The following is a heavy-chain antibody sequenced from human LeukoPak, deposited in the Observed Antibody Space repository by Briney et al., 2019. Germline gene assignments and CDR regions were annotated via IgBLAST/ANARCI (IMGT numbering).Heavy chain of an antibody. V-gene: IGHV3-43*01. CDR3: AKDRGGVDY. CDR1: GFTFDDYS. D-gene: IGHD3-16*01. Sequence: GGSLRLSCAASGFTFDDYSMHWVRQGPGEWLEWVSVISWGGGSTSYADSVKGRFTIYRDKSKNSLYLQMNSLRSEDSALYYCAKDRGGVDYWGQGTLVTVSS. CDR2: ISWGGGST. J-gene: IGHJ4*02.